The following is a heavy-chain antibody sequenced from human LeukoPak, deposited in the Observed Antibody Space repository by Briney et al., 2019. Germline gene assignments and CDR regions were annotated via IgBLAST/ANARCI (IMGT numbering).Heavy chain of an antibody. Sequence: GGSLRLSCAASGFTFSSYAMHWVRQAPGKGLEWVAVISYDGSNKYYADSVKGRFTISRDISKNTLYLQMNSLRAEDTAVYYCARGSSGCLDYWGQGTLVTVSS. CDR1: GFTFSSYA. J-gene: IGHJ4*02. D-gene: IGHD6-19*01. CDR3: ARGSSGCLDY. V-gene: IGHV3-30-3*01. CDR2: ISYDGSNK.